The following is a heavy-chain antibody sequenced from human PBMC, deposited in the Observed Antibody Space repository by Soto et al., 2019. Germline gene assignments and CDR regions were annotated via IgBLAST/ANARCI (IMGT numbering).Heavy chain of an antibody. Sequence: GGSLRLSCAASGFTFSSYGMHWVRQAPGKGLEWVAVISYDGSNKYYADSVKGRFTISRDNSKNTLYLQMNSLRDEDTAVYYCARPEYSSSSYGLAVWGQGTTVTVSS. J-gene: IGHJ6*02. D-gene: IGHD6-6*01. V-gene: IGHV3-30*03. CDR2: ISYDGSNK. CDR3: ARPEYSSSSYGLAV. CDR1: GFTFSSYG.